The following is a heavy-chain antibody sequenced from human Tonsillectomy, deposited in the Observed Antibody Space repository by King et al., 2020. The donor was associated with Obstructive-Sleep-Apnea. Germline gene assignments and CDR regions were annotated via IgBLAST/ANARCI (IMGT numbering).Heavy chain of an antibody. CDR2: INPSGGTP. CDR3: ARVLRGGLYGMDV. V-gene: IGHV1-46*01. Sequence: QLVHSGAEVKKPGASVKVSCKASGYTFTTYYMHWVRQAPGQGLEWLGIINPSGGTPSYDNTFQGRVTMTRETSTSTVYMELSSLGSEDTAVYYCARVLRGGLYGMDVWGQGTTVTVSS. D-gene: IGHD3-16*01. J-gene: IGHJ6*02. CDR1: GYTFTTYY.